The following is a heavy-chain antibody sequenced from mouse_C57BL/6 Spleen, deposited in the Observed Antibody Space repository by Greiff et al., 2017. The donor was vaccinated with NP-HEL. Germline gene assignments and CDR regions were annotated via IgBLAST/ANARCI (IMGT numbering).Heavy chain of an antibody. CDR2: INPSTGGT. V-gene: IGHV1-42*01. Sequence: EVQLQQSGPELVKPGASVKISCKASGYSFTGYYMNWVKQSPEKSLEWIGEINPSTGGTTYNQKFKAKATLTVDKSSSTAYMQLKSLTSEDSAVYYCARWDREGSYYYAMDYWGQGTSVTVSS. J-gene: IGHJ4*01. CDR1: GYSFTGYY. D-gene: IGHD4-1*01. CDR3: ARWDREGSYYYAMDY.